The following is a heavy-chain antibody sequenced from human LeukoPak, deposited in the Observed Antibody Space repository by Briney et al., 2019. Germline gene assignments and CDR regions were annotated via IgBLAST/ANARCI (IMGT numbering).Heavy chain of an antibody. J-gene: IGHJ4*02. CDR2: IKQDGSEK. CDR1: GFTFSRFW. D-gene: IGHD2-8*01. Sequence: PGGSLRLSCAASGFTFSRFWISWVRQAPGKGLERVANIKQDGSEKYYVDSVKGRFTISRDNAKNSLYLQMNSLRGEDTAVFYCARDSCTNGVCYGFDYWGQGTLVTVSS. CDR3: ARDSCTNGVCYGFDY. V-gene: IGHV3-7*01.